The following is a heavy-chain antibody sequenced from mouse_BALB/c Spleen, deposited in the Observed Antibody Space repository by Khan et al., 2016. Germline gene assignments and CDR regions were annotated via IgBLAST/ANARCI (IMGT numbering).Heavy chain of an antibody. CDR3: AIDMEGYDDAMDY. Sequence: EVELVESGGGLVQPGGSLRLSCATSGFTFTDYYMSWVRQPPGKALEWLGFIRNKANGYKTENSASVKGRFTISSDNSQSILYLQMNTLRAEDSATYYCAIDMEGYDDAMDYWGQGTSVTVSS. J-gene: IGHJ4*01. V-gene: IGHV7-3*02. D-gene: IGHD2-2*01. CDR2: IRNKANGYKT. CDR1: GFTFTDYY.